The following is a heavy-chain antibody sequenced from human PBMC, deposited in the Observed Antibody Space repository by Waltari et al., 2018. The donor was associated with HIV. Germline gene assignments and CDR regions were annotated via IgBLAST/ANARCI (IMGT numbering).Heavy chain of an antibody. CDR1: GGSISSGSYY. D-gene: IGHD2-8*01. CDR3: ARGNGGLRAFDI. J-gene: IGHJ3*02. CDR2: IYTSGST. Sequence: QVQLQESGPGLVKPSQTLSLTCTVSGGSISSGSYYWSWIRQPAGKGLEWIGRIYTSGSTNYNPSLKSRVTISVDTSKNQFSLKLSSVTAADTAVYYCARGNGGLRAFDIWGQGTMVTVSS. V-gene: IGHV4-61*02.